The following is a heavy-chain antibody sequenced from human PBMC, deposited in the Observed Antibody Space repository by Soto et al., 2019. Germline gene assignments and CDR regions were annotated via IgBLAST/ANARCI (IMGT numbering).Heavy chain of an antibody. D-gene: IGHD7-27*01. CDR3: AHVTGDPVTRKSNWFDP. V-gene: IGHV2-5*02. J-gene: IGHJ5*02. CDR2: IYWDDDK. CDR1: GFSLSTSGVG. Sequence: QITLKESGPTLVKPTQTLTLTCTFSGFSLSTSGVGVGWIRQPPGKALEWLALIYWDDDKRYSPSLKSRLTIPRDPSNNPVVLTMPNMDPVDTATSYCAHVTGDPVTRKSNWFDPWGQGTLVTVSS.